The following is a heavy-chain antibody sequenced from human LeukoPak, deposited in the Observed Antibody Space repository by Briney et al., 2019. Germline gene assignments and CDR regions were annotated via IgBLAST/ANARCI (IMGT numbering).Heavy chain of an antibody. Sequence: GGSLRLSCAASGFTFSSYWMSWVRQAPGKGLEWVANIKEEGSGKYYVDSVKGRFTISRDNAKNSLYLQMNSPRAEDTAVYYCARIYYDSSGYRLFDYWGQGTLVTVSS. CDR2: IKEEGSGK. CDR1: GFTFSSYW. CDR3: ARIYYDSSGYRLFDY. D-gene: IGHD3-22*01. J-gene: IGHJ4*02. V-gene: IGHV3-7*02.